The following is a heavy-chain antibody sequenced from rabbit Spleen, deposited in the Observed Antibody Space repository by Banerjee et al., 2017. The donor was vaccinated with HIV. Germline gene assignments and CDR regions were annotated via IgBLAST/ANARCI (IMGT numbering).Heavy chain of an antibody. V-gene: IGHV1S45*01. D-gene: IGHD4-2*01. CDR1: GFSFSNGYV. CDR2: IDVVKYGAT. CDR3: ARDAAGREDFNL. J-gene: IGHJ4*01. Sequence: QQQLVESGGGLVKPGASLTLTCTASGFSFSNGYVMCWVRQAPGKGLEWIACIDVVKYGATYYATWATGRFTISESSSTTVTLQMTSLTAADTATYFCARDAAGREDFNLWGQGTLVTVS.